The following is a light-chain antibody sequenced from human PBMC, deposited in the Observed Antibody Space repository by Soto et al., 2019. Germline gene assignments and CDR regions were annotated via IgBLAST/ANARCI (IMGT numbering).Light chain of an antibody. CDR3: EQYSSLST. CDR2: QAS. V-gene: IGKV1-5*03. J-gene: IGKJ1*01. Sequence: DIQMTQSTSTRSASLGDRFTITCRASQSTSSYLAWYQQKPGKAPKLLIYQASSLENGVPSRFSGSGSGTEFSLTICCLQPDDFATYYCEQYSSLSTFGHVTKVDTK. CDR1: QSTSSY.